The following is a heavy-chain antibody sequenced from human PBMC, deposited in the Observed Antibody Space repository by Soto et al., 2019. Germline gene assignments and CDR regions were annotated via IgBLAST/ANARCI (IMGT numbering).Heavy chain of an antibody. J-gene: IGHJ3*02. V-gene: IGHV3-48*02. Sequence: EVQLVESGGGLVQPGGSLRLSCASSGFSFSAFSMNWVRQAPGKGLEWVSYMSSSGNTIYYAESVKGRFTISRDNAKNSLYLQMNSLRDDDTAVYYCAREGGRHCSPTRCYNAFDIWGQGTIVTVSS. CDR2: MSSSGNTI. CDR1: GFSFSAFS. D-gene: IGHD2-2*02. CDR3: AREGGRHCSPTRCYNAFDI.